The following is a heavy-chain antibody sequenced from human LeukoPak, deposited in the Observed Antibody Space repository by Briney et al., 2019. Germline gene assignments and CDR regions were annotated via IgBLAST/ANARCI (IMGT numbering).Heavy chain of an antibody. CDR1: GYTFTSYG. CDR3: ARGRWRYIAAAGFYWFDP. Sequence: ASVKVSCKASGYTFTSYGISWVRQAPGQGLEWMGWISAYNGNTNYAQKLQGRVTMTTDTSTSTAYMELRSLRSNDTAVYYCARGRWRYIAAAGFYWFDPWGQGTLVTVSS. V-gene: IGHV1-18*01. J-gene: IGHJ5*02. CDR2: ISAYNGNT. D-gene: IGHD6-13*01.